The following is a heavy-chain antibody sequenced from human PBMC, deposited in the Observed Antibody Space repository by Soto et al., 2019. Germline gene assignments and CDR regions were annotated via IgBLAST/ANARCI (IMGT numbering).Heavy chain of an antibody. D-gene: IGHD2-2*01. J-gene: IGHJ6*03. CDR1: GGSISSYY. V-gene: IGHV4-59*08. Sequence: SETLSLTCTVSGGSISSYYWSWIRQPPGKGLEWIGYIYYSGSTNYNPSLKSRVTISVDTSKNQFSLKLSSVTAADTAVYYCARHRRIVVVPAAMDYYYMDVWGKGTTVTVSS. CDR3: ARHRRIVVVPAAMDYYYMDV. CDR2: IYYSGST.